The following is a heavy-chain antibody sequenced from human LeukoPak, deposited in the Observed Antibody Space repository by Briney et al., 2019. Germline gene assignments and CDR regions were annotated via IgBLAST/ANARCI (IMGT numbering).Heavy chain of an antibody. CDR2: SFYSGYT. D-gene: IGHD4-17*01. Sequence: SETLSLTCTVSGGSISSRSHYWGWLRQPPGTGLEWIGTSFYSGYTYYNPSLKSRVTISVDTSKNQFSLKLSSVTAADTAVYYCARSYRGSRTTVTTRVGKELDYWGQGTLVTVSS. V-gene: IGHV4-39*07. J-gene: IGHJ4*02. CDR1: GGSISSRSHY. CDR3: ARSYRGSRTTVTTRVGKELDY.